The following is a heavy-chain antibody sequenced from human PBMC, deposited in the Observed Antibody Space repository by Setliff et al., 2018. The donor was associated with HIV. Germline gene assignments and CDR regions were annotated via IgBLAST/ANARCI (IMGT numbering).Heavy chain of an antibody. D-gene: IGHD6-19*01. CDR2: ISYTGIT. CDR1: GGSISRGCYC. J-gene: IGHJ4*02. V-gene: IGHV4-39*01. Sequence: SETLSLTCTVSGGSISRGCYCWGWIRQPPGKGLEWIGSISYTGITNYNPSLKIRVTISVDTSQHQFSLILTSVTAADTAVYYCARLRQWLAFFDSWGQGTLVTVSS. CDR3: ARLRQWLAFFDS.